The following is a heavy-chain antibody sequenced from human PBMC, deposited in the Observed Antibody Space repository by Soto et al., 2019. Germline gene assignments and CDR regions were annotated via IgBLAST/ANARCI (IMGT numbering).Heavy chain of an antibody. D-gene: IGHD2-2*01. Sequence: KISCKGSGYSFTSYWIGWVRQMPGKGLEWMGIIYPGDSDTRYSPSFQGQVTISADKSISTAYLQWSSLKASDTAMYYCASPIVVVPAARVHGAFDIWGQGTMVTVSS. CDR1: GYSFTSYW. CDR3: ASPIVVVPAARVHGAFDI. V-gene: IGHV5-51*01. J-gene: IGHJ3*02. CDR2: IYPGDSDT.